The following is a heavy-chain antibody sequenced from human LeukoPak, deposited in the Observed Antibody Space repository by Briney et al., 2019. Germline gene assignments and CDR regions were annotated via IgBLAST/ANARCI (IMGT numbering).Heavy chain of an antibody. CDR1: GGSFSGYY. CDR3: ARAIAAAGTWGY. J-gene: IGHJ4*02. Sequence: NSSETLSLTCAVYGGSFSGYYWSWIRQPPGKGLEWIGEINHSGSTNYNPSLKSRVTISVDKSKNQFPLKLSSVTAADTAVYYCARAIAAAGTWGYWGQGTLVTVSS. D-gene: IGHD6-13*01. CDR2: INHSGST. V-gene: IGHV4-34*01.